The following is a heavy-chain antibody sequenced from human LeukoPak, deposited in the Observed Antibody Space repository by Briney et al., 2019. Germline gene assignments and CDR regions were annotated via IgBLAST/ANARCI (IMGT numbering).Heavy chain of an antibody. D-gene: IGHD1-26*01. Sequence: ASVKVSCKASGYTFTSYSMNWVRQAPGQGLEWMGWISAYNGNTNYAQKLQGRVTMTTDTSTSTAYMELRSLRSDDTAVYYCARDRASGSYFSDYWGQGTLVTVSS. CDR1: GYTFTSYS. CDR2: ISAYNGNT. CDR3: ARDRASGSYFSDY. J-gene: IGHJ4*02. V-gene: IGHV1-18*01.